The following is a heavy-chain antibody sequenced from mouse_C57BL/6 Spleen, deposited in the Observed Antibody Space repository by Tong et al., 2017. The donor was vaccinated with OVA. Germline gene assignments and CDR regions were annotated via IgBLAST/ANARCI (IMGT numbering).Heavy chain of an antibody. CDR2: ISSGSSTI. CDR1: GFTFSDYG. J-gene: IGHJ3*01. D-gene: IGHD2-4*01. V-gene: IGHV5-17*01. CDR3: ARLYYDYDDGGFAY. Sequence: EVQLQESGGGLVKPGGSLKLSCAASGFTFSDYGMHWVRQAPEKGLEWVAYISSGSSTIYYADTVKGRFTISRDNAKNTLFLQMTSLRSEDTAMYYCARLYYDYDDGGFAYWGQGTLVTVSA.